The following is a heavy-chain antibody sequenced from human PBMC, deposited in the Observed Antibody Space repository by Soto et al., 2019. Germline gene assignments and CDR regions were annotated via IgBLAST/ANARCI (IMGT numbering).Heavy chain of an antibody. Sequence: LXLTCTVSCGSISIGYYYWIWIRQPPGKGLEWIGYIYYSGSTYYNPSLKSRVTISVDTSKNQFSLKLSSVTAADTAVYYCARVGRYYYDSSGYYYDGMDVWGQGTTVTGSS. CDR2: IYYSGST. D-gene: IGHD3-22*01. CDR3: ARVGRYYYDSSGYYYDGMDV. J-gene: IGHJ6*02. CDR1: CGSISIGYYY. V-gene: IGHV4-30-4*01.